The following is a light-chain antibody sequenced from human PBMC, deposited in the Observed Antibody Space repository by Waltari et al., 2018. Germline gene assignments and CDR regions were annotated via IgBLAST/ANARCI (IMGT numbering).Light chain of an antibody. CDR2: DAS. J-gene: IGKJ4*01. CDR1: QDISRY. CDR3: QQYDNLRLT. Sequence: DSKMTQSPSSLSASVGDRVTINCQAIQDISRYLNLYRQKAGKAPKLLISDASNLEAGVPSRFSGGGSGTDFTFTISSLQPEDIATYYCQQYDNLRLTFGGGTKVEIK. V-gene: IGKV1-33*01.